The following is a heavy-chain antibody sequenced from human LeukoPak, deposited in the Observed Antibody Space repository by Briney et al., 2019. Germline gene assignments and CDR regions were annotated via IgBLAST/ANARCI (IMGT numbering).Heavy chain of an antibody. CDR2: IIPIFGTA. V-gene: IGHV1-69*05. J-gene: IGHJ4*02. CDR1: GGTFSSYA. CDR3: ARPYYDILTGYFDGYYFDY. Sequence: SVKVSCKASGGTFSSYAISWVRQAPGQGLEWMGGIIPIFGTANYAQKFQGRVTMTRDTSTSTVYMELSSLRSEDTAVYYCARPYYDILTGYFDGYYFDYWGQGTLVTVSS. D-gene: IGHD3-9*01.